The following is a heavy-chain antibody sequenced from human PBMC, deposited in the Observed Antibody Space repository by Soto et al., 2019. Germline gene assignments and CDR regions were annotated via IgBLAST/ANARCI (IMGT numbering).Heavy chain of an antibody. CDR2: IYYSGST. Sequence: PSETLSLTCTVSGGSISSSSYYWGWIRQPPGKGLEWIGSIYYSGSTYYNPSLKSRVTISVDTSKNQFSLKLSSLTAADTAAYYCEVSGELLPDYYSCAMDVSGKGNTVYVS. V-gene: IGHV4-39*01. J-gene: IGHJ6*04. CDR3: EVSGELLPDYYSCAMDV. D-gene: IGHD1-26*01. CDR1: GGSISSSSYY.